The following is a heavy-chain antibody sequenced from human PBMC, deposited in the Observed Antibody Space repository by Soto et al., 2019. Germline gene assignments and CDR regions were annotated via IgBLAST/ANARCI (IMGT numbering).Heavy chain of an antibody. CDR3: ASLMVRGAKTNFDY. CDR1: GFTFSSYA. V-gene: IGHV3-30-3*01. CDR2: ISYDGSNK. Sequence: QVQLVESGGGVVQPGRSLRLSCAASGFTFSSYAMHWVRQAPGKGLEWVAVISYDGSNKYYADSVKGRFTISRDNSKNTLYLQMNSLRAEDTAVYYCASLMVRGAKTNFDYWGQGTLVTVSS. D-gene: IGHD3-10*01. J-gene: IGHJ4*02.